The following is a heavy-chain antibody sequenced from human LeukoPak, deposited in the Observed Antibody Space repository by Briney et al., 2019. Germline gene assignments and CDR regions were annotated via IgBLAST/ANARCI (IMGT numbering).Heavy chain of an antibody. CDR3: ARDGCDSSGYSDPLYGMDV. D-gene: IGHD3-22*01. V-gene: IGHV5-51*01. Sequence: GESLKISCKGSGYSFTSYWIGWVRQMPGKGLEWMGIIYPGDSDTRYSPSFQGQVTISADKSISTAYLQWSSLKASDTAMYYCARDGCDSSGYSDPLYGMDVWGQGTTVTVSS. CDR2: IYPGDSDT. CDR1: GYSFTSYW. J-gene: IGHJ6*02.